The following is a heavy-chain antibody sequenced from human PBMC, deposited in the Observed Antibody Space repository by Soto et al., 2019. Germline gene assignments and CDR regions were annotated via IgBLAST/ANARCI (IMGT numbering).Heavy chain of an antibody. Sequence: EVQLLESGGGLVQPGGSLRLSCAASGFTFSSYAMKWVRQAPVKGLEWVSLIGESGTPTYYADSVKGRFTISRDNSGNTLFLEMYSLRAEDTAVYYCARYIPGVRYYGMDVWGQGTTVTVS. J-gene: IGHJ6*02. CDR1: GFTFSSYA. V-gene: IGHV3-23*01. D-gene: IGHD2-2*01. CDR3: ARYIPGVRYYGMDV. CDR2: IGESGTPT.